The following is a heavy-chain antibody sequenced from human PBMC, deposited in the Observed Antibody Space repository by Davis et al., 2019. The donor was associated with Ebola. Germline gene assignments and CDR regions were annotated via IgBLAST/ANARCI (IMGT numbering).Heavy chain of an antibody. CDR3: APETDGYSYGYSGY. J-gene: IGHJ4*02. CDR1: GFTFSSYW. D-gene: IGHD5-18*01. CDR2: INSDGSST. V-gene: IGHV3-74*01. Sequence: GESLKISCAASGFTFSSYWMHWVRQAPGKGLVWVSRINSDGSSTSYADSVKGRFTISRDNAKNSLYLQMNSLRAEDTAVYYCAPETDGYSYGYSGYWGQGTLVTVSS.